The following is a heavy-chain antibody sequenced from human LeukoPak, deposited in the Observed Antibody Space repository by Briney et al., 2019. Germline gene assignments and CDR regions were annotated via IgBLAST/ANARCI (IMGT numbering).Heavy chain of an antibody. CDR1: GGTFSSYA. CDR2: IIPIFGIA. Sequence: SVKVSCKASGGTFSSYAISWVRQAPGQGLEWMGRIIPIFGIANYAQKFQGRVTITADKSTSTAYMELGSLRSEDTAVYYCASVGTPYYDSSGYYGGFDYWGQGTLVTVSS. CDR3: ASVGTPYYDSSGYYGGFDY. V-gene: IGHV1-69*04. D-gene: IGHD3-22*01. J-gene: IGHJ4*02.